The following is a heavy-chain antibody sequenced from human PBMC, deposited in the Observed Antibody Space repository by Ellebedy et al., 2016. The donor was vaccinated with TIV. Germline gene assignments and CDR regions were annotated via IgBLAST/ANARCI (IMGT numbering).Heavy chain of an antibody. D-gene: IGHD3-10*01. CDR2: IKTKIDGGTT. CDR1: GFTFRNAW. J-gene: IGHJ5*02. Sequence: GESLKISCAASGFTFRNAWMSWVRQAPGKGLEWVGRIKTKIDGGTTDYPAPVKGRFTIPRDDSGNTLYLQMNSLTAEDTAVYYCTTDRLWFGELLYPPPSWFDPWGQGTLVTVSS. CDR3: TTDRLWFGELLYPPPSWFDP. V-gene: IGHV3-15*01.